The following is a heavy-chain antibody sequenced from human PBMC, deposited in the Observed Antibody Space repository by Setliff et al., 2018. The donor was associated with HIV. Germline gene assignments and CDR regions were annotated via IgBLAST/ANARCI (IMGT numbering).Heavy chain of an antibody. V-gene: IGHV3-30*04. CDR2: ISFDGINT. D-gene: IGHD6-19*01. J-gene: IGHJ5*02. Sequence: GGSLRLSCAASGFSLSSNPVHWVRQAPGKGLEWVALISFDGINTHYRDSLKGRFSISRDISKNTLYLQMDSLRAEDTAVYFCAREFHSSGWSTSRAWGQGTLVTVSS. CDR1: GFSLSSNP. CDR3: AREFHSSGWSTSRA.